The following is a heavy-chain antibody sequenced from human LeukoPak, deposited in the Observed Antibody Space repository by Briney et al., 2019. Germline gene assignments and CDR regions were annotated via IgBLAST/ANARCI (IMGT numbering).Heavy chain of an antibody. D-gene: IGHD2-2*02. CDR1: GGSISSNY. CDR2: IYHSGST. CDR3: ARVDQYQLLYVPYNWFDP. Sequence: PSETLSLTCTVSGGSISSNYWSWIRQPPGKGLEWIGSIYHSGSTYYNPSLKSRVTISVDTSKNQFSLKLSSVTAADTAVYYCARVDQYQLLYVPYNWFDPWGQGTLVTVSS. J-gene: IGHJ5*02. V-gene: IGHV4-38-2*02.